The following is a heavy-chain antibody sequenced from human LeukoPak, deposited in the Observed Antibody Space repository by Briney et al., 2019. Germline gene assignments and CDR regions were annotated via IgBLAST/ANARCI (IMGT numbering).Heavy chain of an antibody. V-gene: IGHV1-2*02. D-gene: IGHD3-10*01. CDR1: GYTFTGYY. CDR2: INPNSGGT. Sequence: ASVKVSCKASGYTFTGYYMHWVRQAPGQGLEWMGWINPNSGGTNYAQKFQGRVTMTRDTSISTAYMELSRLRSDDTAVYYCARDRNYYGSGSGGYYYYYYMDVWGKGTTITISS. CDR3: ARDRNYYGSGSGGYYYYYYMDV. J-gene: IGHJ6*03.